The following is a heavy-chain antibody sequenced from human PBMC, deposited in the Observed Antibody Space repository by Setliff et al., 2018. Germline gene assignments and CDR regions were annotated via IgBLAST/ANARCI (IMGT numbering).Heavy chain of an antibody. CDR2: TRNKANSYTT. J-gene: IGHJ4*02. CDR1: GFTFSDHY. D-gene: IGHD3-16*01. Sequence: GGSLRLSCAASGFTFSDHYMDWVRQAPGKGLEWVGRTRNKANSYTTEYAASVKGRFTISRDDSKNSLYLQMNSLKTEDTAVYYCARRFGDIDYWGQGTLVTVSS. CDR3: ARRFGDIDY. V-gene: IGHV3-72*01.